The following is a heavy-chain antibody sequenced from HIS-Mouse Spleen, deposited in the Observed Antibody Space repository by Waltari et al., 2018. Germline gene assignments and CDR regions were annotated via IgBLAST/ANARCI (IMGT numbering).Heavy chain of an antibody. CDR1: GFTFSSYA. J-gene: IGHJ1*01. V-gene: IGHV3-23*01. Sequence: EVQLLESGGGLVQPGGSLRLSCAASGFTFSSYAMSWVRQAPGKGLEWVAAISGSGGSTYYADSVKGRFTISRDNSKNTLYLQMNSLRAEDTAVYYCAKGEYSSSLHFQHWGQGTLVTVSS. D-gene: IGHD6-6*01. CDR2: ISGSGGST. CDR3: AKGEYSSSLHFQH.